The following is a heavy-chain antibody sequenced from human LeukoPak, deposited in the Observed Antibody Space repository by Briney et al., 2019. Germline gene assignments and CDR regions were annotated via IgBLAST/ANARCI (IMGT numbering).Heavy chain of an antibody. J-gene: IGHJ4*02. D-gene: IGHD3-22*01. CDR1: GFIFSQYS. Sequence: PGGSLRLSCAASGFIFSQYSMNWVHQAPGKGLEWVSHIRSSSETFYADSVKGRFTISRDNAKNSLYLQMNSLRAEDTAVYYCAREGDSSGYYYYGYWGQGTLVTVSS. V-gene: IGHV3-48*04. CDR2: IRSSSET. CDR3: AREGDSSGYYYYGY.